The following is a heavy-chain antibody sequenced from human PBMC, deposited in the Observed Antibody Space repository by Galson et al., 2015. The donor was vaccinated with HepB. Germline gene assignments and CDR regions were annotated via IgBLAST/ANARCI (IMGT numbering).Heavy chain of an antibody. J-gene: IGHJ4*02. CDR1: GFTFSSYG. CDR2: IWYDGSNK. CDR3: ARGRLVVVVAATRFSFYFDY. D-gene: IGHD2-15*01. Sequence: SLRLSCAASGFTFSSYGMHWVRQAPGKGLEWVAVIWYDGSNKYYADSVKGRFTISRDNSKNTLYLQMNSLRAEDTAVYYCARGRLVVVVAATRFSFYFDYWGQGTLVTVSS. V-gene: IGHV3-33*01.